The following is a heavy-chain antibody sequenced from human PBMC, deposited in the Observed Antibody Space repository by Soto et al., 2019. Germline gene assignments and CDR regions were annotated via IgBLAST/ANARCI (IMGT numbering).Heavy chain of an antibody. V-gene: IGHV3-74*03. CDR1: GFTFSNYW. J-gene: IGHJ6*02. CDR2: VNNDGTDT. CDR3: ARGGLQHALDV. Sequence: EVQLVESGGGLVQPGGSLRLSCAASGFTFSNYWMYWVRQAPGKGLVWVSRVNNDGTDTTHADSVKGRFTISRDNAENTLYLQMNSLRAEYTAVYYCARGGLQHALDVWGQGSTVTVSS. D-gene: IGHD6-13*01.